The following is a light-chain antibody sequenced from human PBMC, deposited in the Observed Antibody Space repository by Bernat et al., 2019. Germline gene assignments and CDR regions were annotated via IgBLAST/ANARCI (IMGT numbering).Light chain of an antibody. CDR2: EDT. V-gene: IGLV2-23*01. J-gene: IGLJ1*01. CDR3: SSFAGTRDP. CDR1: SSDVGTYNF. Sequence: QSALTQPASVSGSPGQSITISCAGTSSDVGTYNFVSWLQQHPGKAPKLIMYEDTKRPSGVSDRFSGSNSGNTASLTISGLQAEDEADYYCSSFAGTRDPFGTGTTVTVL.